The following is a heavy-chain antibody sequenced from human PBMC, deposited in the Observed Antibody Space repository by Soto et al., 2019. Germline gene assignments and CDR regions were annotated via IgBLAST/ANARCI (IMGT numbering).Heavy chain of an antibody. J-gene: IGHJ5*02. D-gene: IGHD4-17*01. CDR3: ARDGPDYGDYLGWFDP. Sequence: QVQLVQSGAEVKKPGSSVKVSCKASGGTFSSYTISWVRQAPGQGLEWMGRIIPILGIANYAQKFQGRVTITADKSTSTAYMELSSLRSEDTAVYYCARDGPDYGDYLGWFDPWGQGTLVTVSS. V-gene: IGHV1-69*08. CDR1: GGTFSSYT. CDR2: IIPILGIA.